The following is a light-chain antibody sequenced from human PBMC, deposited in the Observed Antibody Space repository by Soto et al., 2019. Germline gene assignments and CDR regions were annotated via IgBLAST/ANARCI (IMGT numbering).Light chain of an antibody. V-gene: IGKV1-39*01. CDR2: AAS. CDR1: QSISSY. Sequence: DIQMTQSPSSLSASVGDRVTITCRASQSISSYLNCYQQKPGKAPKLLIYAASSLQSGVPSRFSGSGSGTDFTLTISSLQPEDFATYYCQQSYSTPCTFGQGTKVDIK. CDR3: QQSYSTPCT. J-gene: IGKJ1*01.